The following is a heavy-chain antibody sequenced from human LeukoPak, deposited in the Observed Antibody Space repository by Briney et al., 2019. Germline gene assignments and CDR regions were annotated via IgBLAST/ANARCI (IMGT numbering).Heavy chain of an antibody. D-gene: IGHD3-16*01. Sequence: PGGSLRLSCAASGFTFSSYAMSWVRQAPGKGLEWVSYISSSGSTIYYADSVKGRFTISRDNAKNSLYLQMNSLRAEDTAVYYCARVAPITYYFDYWGQGTLVTVSS. CDR3: ARVAPITYYFDY. V-gene: IGHV3-48*04. CDR2: ISSSGSTI. J-gene: IGHJ4*02. CDR1: GFTFSSYA.